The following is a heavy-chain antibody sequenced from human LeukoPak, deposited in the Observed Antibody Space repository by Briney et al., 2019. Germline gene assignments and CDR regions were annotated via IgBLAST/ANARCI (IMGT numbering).Heavy chain of an antibody. CDR3: SRESGAFSPFGY. Sequence: SETLSLTCGVSGGSISSTNWWSWVRQPPGQGLEWIGEISLSGVTNYNPSLKSRVTMSPDRSKNHLSLTLTSVTAADTAVYYCSRESGAFSPFGYWGQGTLVTVSS. V-gene: IGHV4-4*02. CDR1: GGSISSTNW. J-gene: IGHJ4*02. D-gene: IGHD1-26*01. CDR2: ISLSGVT.